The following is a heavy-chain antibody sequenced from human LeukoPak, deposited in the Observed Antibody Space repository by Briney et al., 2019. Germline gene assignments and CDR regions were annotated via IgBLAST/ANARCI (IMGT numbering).Heavy chain of an antibody. V-gene: IGHV1-69*06. CDR3: ARDRITMVRGVIIGGDFDY. CDR2: IIPIFGTA. J-gene: IGHJ4*02. Sequence: ASVKVSCKASGGTFSSYAISWVRQAPGQGLEWMGGIIPIFGTANYAQKFQGRVTITADKPTSTAYMELSSLRSEDTAVYYCARDRITMVRGVIIGGDFDYWGQGTLVTVSS. CDR1: GGTFSSYA. D-gene: IGHD3-10*01.